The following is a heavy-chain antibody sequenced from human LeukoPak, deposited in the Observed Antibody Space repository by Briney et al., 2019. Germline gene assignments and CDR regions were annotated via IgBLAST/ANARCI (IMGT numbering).Heavy chain of an antibody. J-gene: IGHJ4*02. Sequence: PGGSLRLSCAASGFTFDDYAMHWVRQAPGKGLEWVSGISWNSGSIDYADSVNGRFTISRDNAKNSLYLQMNSLRAEDTAVYYCAKDLDGSGLYGGIDFWGQGTLVTVSS. CDR3: AKDLDGSGLYGGIDF. V-gene: IGHV3-9*01. D-gene: IGHD6-19*01. CDR2: ISWNSGSI. CDR1: GFTFDDYA.